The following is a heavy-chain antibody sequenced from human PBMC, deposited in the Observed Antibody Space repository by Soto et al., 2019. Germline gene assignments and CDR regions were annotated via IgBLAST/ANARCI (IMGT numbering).Heavy chain of an antibody. J-gene: IGHJ4*02. D-gene: IGHD2-15*01. CDR1: GFTFSSYS. Sequence: GGSLRLSCAASGFTFSSYSMNWVRQAPGKGLEWVSSISSSSSYIYYADSVKGRFTISRDNAKNSLYLQMNSLRAEDTAVYYCARDLRYPVHGHPLDYWGQGTLVTVSS. V-gene: IGHV3-21*01. CDR2: ISSSSSYI. CDR3: ARDLRYPVHGHPLDY.